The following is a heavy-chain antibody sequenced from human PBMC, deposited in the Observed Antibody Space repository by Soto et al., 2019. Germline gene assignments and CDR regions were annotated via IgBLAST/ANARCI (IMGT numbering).Heavy chain of an antibody. D-gene: IGHD3-3*01. CDR2: ITPIDGTT. Sequence: QVQLVQSGAEVKKTGSSVKVSCTASVGTISSFAFNWVRQAPGQGLEWMGGITPIDGTTNCAEKFQGRVTITADASTSTAYMDLSSLRTEDTAIYYCARSFTKSRRGGVAFDYWGQGTLLTVSP. CDR1: VGTISSFA. V-gene: IGHV1-69*01. CDR3: ARSFTKSRRGGVAFDY. J-gene: IGHJ4*02.